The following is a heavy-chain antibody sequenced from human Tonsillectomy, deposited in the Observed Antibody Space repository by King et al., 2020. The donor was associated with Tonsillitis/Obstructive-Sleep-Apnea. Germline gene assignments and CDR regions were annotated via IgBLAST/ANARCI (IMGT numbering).Heavy chain of an antibody. CDR2: ISSSCSTI. Sequence: VQLVESGGGLVQPGGSLRLSCAASGFTFSSYTMNWVRQAPGKGLEWVSYISSSCSTIFDVDAVKGRFTISRDNAKNSLYLQMNSLRDEDTAVYYCARGRGSGWGQGTLVTVSS. V-gene: IGHV3-48*02. D-gene: IGHD3-10*01. CDR1: GFTFSSYT. CDR3: ARGRGSG. J-gene: IGHJ4*02.